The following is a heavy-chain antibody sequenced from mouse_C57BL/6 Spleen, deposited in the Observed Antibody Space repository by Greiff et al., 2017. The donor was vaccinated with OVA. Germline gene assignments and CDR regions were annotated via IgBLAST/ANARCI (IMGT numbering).Heavy chain of an antibody. CDR2: ISYDGSN. D-gene: IGHD6-1*01. V-gene: IGHV3-6*01. J-gene: IGHJ2*01. CDR3: AREGPSLDY. Sequence: EVQLQESGPGLVKPSQSLSLTCSVTGYSITSGYYWNWIRQFPGNKLEWMGYISYDGSNNYNPSLKNRISITRDTSKNQFFLKLNSVTTEDTATYYCAREGPSLDYWGQGTTLTVSS. CDR1: GYSITSGYY.